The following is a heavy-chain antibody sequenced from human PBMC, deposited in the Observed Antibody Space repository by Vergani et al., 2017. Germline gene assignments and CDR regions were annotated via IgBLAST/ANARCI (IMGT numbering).Heavy chain of an antibody. CDR3: ARGTGYSGYDKGANFDY. CDR2: INAGNGNT. J-gene: IGHJ4*02. V-gene: IGHV1-3*01. CDR1: GYTFTSYA. Sequence: QVQLVQSGAEVKKPGASVKVSCKASGYTFTSYAMHWVRQAPGQRLEWMGWINAGNGNTKYSQKFQGRVTITRDTSASTAYMELSSLRSEDTAVYYCARGTGYSGYDKGANFDYWGQGTLVTVSS. D-gene: IGHD5-12*01.